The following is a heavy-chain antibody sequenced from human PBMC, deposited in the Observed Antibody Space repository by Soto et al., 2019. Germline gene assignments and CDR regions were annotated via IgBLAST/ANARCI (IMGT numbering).Heavy chain of an antibody. J-gene: IGHJ4*02. V-gene: IGHV1-69*12. D-gene: IGHD5-12*01. Sequence: QVQLVQSGAEVTKPESSVKVSCKAPGGTFSTYAISWVRQAPGQGLEWMGGIIPMFGTANYAQRFQDRVTIPADESTNTVYMEMSRLRAGETAVYFCAGGIPLWLRRINSGYSGWGQGTLVTVSS. CDR1: GGTFSTYA. CDR2: IIPMFGTA. CDR3: AGGIPLWLRRINSGYSG.